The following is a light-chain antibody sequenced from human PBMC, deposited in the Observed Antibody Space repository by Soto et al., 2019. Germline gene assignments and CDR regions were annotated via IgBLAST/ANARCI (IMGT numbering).Light chain of an antibody. J-gene: IGLJ3*02. CDR3: CSFSSSSTLV. Sequence: QSALTQPASVSGSPGQSITISCTGTSSDVGGYNYVSWYQQHPGKAPKLMIYEVSNRPSGVSNRFSGSKSGNTASLTISGLQADDEADYYCCSFSSSSTLVFGGGTKLTVL. CDR2: EVS. V-gene: IGLV2-14*01. CDR1: SSDVGGYNY.